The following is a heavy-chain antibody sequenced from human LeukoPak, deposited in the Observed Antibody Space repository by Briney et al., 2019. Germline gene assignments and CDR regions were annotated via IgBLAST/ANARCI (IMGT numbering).Heavy chain of an antibody. D-gene: IGHD6-19*01. CDR1: GFTFSSYA. Sequence: TGGSLRLSCAASGFTFSSYAMSWVRQTPGKGLEWVSAISGSGGNTYYADSVKGRFTISRDNSKNTLHLQMNSLGAEDTAVYYCAKGPLIEVAGTTWHYWGQGTLVTVSS. V-gene: IGHV3-23*01. CDR3: AKGPLIEVAGTTWHY. J-gene: IGHJ4*02. CDR2: ISGSGGNT.